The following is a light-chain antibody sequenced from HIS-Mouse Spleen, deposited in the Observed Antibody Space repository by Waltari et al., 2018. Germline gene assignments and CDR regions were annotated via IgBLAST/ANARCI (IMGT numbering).Light chain of an antibody. CDR3: YSTDSSGNHRV. Sequence: SYELPQPPSVSVSPGQTARITCSGAQLPKKNPVWYHLKLGQAPVLVIYEDSKRPSGIPGGFSGSSSGTMATLTSSGAQVEDEADYYCYSTDSSGNHRVFGGGTKLTVL. CDR2: EDS. V-gene: IGLV3-10*01. J-gene: IGLJ2*01. CDR1: QLPKKN.